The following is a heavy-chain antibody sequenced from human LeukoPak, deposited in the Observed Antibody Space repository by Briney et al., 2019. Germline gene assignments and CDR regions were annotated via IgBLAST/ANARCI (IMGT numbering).Heavy chain of an antibody. CDR3: ATVSSSGWFFDC. V-gene: IGHV4-4*07. Sequence: SETLSLTCTVSGGSISSYSWTWIRQPAGKGREWIGHISPTGSTNYNPSLKSRVTMSLDTSKNQFSLNLSSVTAADTAVYYCATVSSSGWFFDCWGQGTLVTVSS. CDR1: GGSISSYS. CDR2: ISPTGST. J-gene: IGHJ4*02. D-gene: IGHD6-19*01.